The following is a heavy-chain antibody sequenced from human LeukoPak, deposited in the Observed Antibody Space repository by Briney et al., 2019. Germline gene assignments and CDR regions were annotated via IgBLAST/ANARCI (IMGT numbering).Heavy chain of an antibody. CDR3: ARPAARTDAFDI. J-gene: IGHJ3*02. CDR2: INHSGST. D-gene: IGHD6-6*01. CDR1: GGSFSGYY. Sequence: PSETLSLTCAVYGGSFSGYYWSWIRQPPGKGLEWIGEINHSGSTNYNPSLKSRVTISVDTSKNQFSLKLSSMTAADTAVYYCARPAARTDAFDIWGQGTMVTVSS. V-gene: IGHV4-34*01.